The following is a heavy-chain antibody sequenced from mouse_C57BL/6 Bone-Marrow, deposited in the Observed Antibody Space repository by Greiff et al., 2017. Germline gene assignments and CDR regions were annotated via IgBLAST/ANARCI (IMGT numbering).Heavy chain of an antibody. D-gene: IGHD1-1*01. V-gene: IGHV1-81*01. CDR2: IYPRSGNT. CDR3: ARLRAWFAY. Sequence: HVKQSGAELARPGASVKLSCKASGYTFTSYGISWVKQRTGQGLEWIGEIYPRSGNTYYNEKFKGKATLTADKSSSTAYMELRSLTSEDSAVYFCARLRAWFAYWGQGTLVTVSA. CDR1: GYTFTSYG. J-gene: IGHJ3*01.